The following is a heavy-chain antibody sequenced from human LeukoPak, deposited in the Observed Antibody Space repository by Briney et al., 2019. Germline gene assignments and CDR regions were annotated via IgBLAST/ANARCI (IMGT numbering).Heavy chain of an antibody. J-gene: IGHJ4*02. CDR3: VRDARERGFAS. CDR2: IGTAGDT. D-gene: IGHD3-3*01. V-gene: IGHV3-13*01. Sequence: GGSLRLSCAASGFTFSSYDMRWVRQIKGKGLEWVSAIGTAGDTYYAGSVKGRFTISREDARNSLCLQMNNLRVGDTAVYYCVRDARERGFASWGQGTLVTVSS. CDR1: GFTFSSYD.